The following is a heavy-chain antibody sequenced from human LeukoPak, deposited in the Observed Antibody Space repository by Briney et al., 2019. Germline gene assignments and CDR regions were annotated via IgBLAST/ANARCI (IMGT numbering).Heavy chain of an antibody. Sequence: SETLSLTCAVYGGSFSGYHGSWIRQPPGKGLEWIGEINHSGSTNYNPSLKSRVTISVDTSKNQFSLKLSSVTAADTAVYYCARGYGEYSGYDYVYYFDYWGQGTLVTVSS. D-gene: IGHD5-12*01. CDR1: GGSFSGYH. CDR3: ARGYGEYSGYDYVYYFDY. V-gene: IGHV4-34*01. CDR2: INHSGST. J-gene: IGHJ4*02.